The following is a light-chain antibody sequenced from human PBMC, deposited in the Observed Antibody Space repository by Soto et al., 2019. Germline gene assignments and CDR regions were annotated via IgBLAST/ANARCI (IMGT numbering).Light chain of an antibody. J-gene: IGKJ5*01. CDR3: QQRHMWPIT. CDR2: RAS. Sequence: EIVLTQSPVTLSLSPGERATLSCRASQSVRTYLAWYQVKPGQAPRLLIYRASTRATDIPARFSGSGSGTEFTLTISSLQSEDFAVYYCQQRHMWPITFGQGTRLEIK. CDR1: QSVRTY. V-gene: IGKV3-15*01.